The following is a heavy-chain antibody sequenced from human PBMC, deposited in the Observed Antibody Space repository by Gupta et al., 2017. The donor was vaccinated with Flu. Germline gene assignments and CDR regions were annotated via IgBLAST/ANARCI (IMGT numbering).Heavy chain of an antibody. CDR2: IYYSGST. CDR3: ARGGTHYDSSGYAGDYYGMDV. CDR1: GGSISSGGYY. D-gene: IGHD3-22*01. V-gene: IGHV4-31*03. J-gene: IGHJ6*02. Sequence: QVQLQESGPGLVKPSQTLSLTCTVSGGSISSGGYYWSWIRQHPGKGLEWIGYIYYSGSTYYNPSLKGRVTISVDTSKNQFSLKLSSVTAADTAVYYCARGGTHYDSSGYAGDYYGMDVWGQGTTVTVSS.